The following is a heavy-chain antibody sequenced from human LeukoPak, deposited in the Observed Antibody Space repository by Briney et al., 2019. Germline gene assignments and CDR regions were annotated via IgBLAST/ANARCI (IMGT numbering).Heavy chain of an antibody. J-gene: IGHJ3*02. CDR2: ISGSGGST. CDR3: ASDPGGNQNGFDI. D-gene: IGHD3-16*01. Sequence: GGSLRLSCAASGFTFSSYAMSWVRQAPGKGLEWVSAISGSGGSTYYADSVKGRFIIYRDNSKNTLYLQMNSLSSEDTAVYYCASDPGGNQNGFDIWGQGTMVTVSS. V-gene: IGHV3-23*01. CDR1: GFTFSSYA.